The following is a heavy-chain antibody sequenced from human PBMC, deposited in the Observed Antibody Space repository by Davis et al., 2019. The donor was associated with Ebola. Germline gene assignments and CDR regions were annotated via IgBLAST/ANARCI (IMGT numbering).Heavy chain of an antibody. D-gene: IGHD6-25*01. V-gene: IGHV1-18*01. CDR2: IGTHNGNT. CDR1: GYTFTTYG. Sequence: ASVKVSCKASGYTFTTYGISWVRQAPGQGPEWLGWIGTHNGNTNYAQKFQGRGTMTTDTSPSTAYLELWSLRSDDTAVYYCARDAQRLEIRGLSLIETIRYDSHYGMDVWGQGTLVTVSS. CDR3: ARDAQRLEIRGLSLIETIRYDSHYGMDV. J-gene: IGHJ6*02.